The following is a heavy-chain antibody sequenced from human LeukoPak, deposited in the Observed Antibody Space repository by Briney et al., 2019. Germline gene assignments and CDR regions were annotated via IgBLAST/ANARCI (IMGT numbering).Heavy chain of an antibody. CDR3: AREGGPYRPLDY. Sequence: SETLSLTCGVSGGSISNTNWWTWVRPPPGKGLEWIGEVNLQGSTNYNPSLKSRVAISVDKTENHISLKLTSVTAADTAVYYCAREGGPYRPLDYSGQGTLVTVAS. CDR2: VNLQGST. V-gene: IGHV4-4*02. CDR1: GGSISNTNW. J-gene: IGHJ4*02.